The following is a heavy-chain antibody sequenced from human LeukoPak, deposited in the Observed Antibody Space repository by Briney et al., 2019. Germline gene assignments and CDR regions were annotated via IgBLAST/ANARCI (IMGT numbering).Heavy chain of an antibody. V-gene: IGHV4-39*07. D-gene: IGHD2-2*01. CDR1: GGSISSSSYY. J-gene: IGHJ4*02. CDR3: ARYPYCSSTSCYYFDY. Sequence: SETLSLTCTVSGGSISSSSYYWGWIRQPPGKGLEWIGSIYYSGSTYYNPSLKSRVTISVDTSKNQFSLKLSSATAADTAVYYCARYPYCSSTSCYYFDYWGQGTLVTVSS. CDR2: IYYSGST.